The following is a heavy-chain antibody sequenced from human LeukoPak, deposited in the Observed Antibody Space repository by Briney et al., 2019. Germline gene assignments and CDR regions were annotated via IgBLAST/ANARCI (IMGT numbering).Heavy chain of an antibody. D-gene: IGHD3-10*01. CDR2: INAGNGNT. Sequence: ASVKVSCKASGYTFTSYGISWVRQAPGQGLEWMGWINAGNGNTKYSQKFQGRVTITRDTSASTAYMELSSLRSEDTAVYYCARGVLLWFGEFHNHFDYWGQGTLVTVSS. CDR1: GYTFTSYG. J-gene: IGHJ4*02. V-gene: IGHV1-3*01. CDR3: ARGVLLWFGEFHNHFDY.